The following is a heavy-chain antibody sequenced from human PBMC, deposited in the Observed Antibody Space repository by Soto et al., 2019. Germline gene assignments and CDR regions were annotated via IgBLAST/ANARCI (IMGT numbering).Heavy chain of an antibody. CDR1: VGTFSSYA. Sequence: QVQLGQSGAEVKKPGSSVKVSCKAAVGTFSSYAISWVRQASGQGLEWIGGIIPIFGTANYAQKFQGRVTLTADESTITAYMELSSLRSEDTAVYYCARDNSDFPLGVLRNDYFDYWGQVTLVPVSS. J-gene: IGHJ4*02. CDR3: ARDNSDFPLGVLRNDYFDY. D-gene: IGHD3-3*01. CDR2: IIPIFGTA. V-gene: IGHV1-69*01.